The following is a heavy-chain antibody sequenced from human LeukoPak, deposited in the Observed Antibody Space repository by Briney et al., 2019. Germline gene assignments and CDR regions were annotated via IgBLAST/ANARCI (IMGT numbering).Heavy chain of an antibody. CDR1: GFTFSSYA. D-gene: IGHD3-22*01. CDR3: AKEHCYDSSGYNNLYYFDY. Sequence: GGSLRLSCAASGFTFSSYAMSWVRQAPGKGLEWVSAISGSGGSTYYADSVKGRFTISRDNSKNTLYLQMNSLRAEDTAVYYCAKEHCYDSSGYNNLYYFDYWGQGTLVTVSS. V-gene: IGHV3-23*01. J-gene: IGHJ4*02. CDR2: ISGSGGST.